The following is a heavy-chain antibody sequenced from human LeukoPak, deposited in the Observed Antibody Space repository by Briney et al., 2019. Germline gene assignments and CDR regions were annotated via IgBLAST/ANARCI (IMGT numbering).Heavy chain of an antibody. CDR2: ISSSSSYI. J-gene: IGHJ6*04. CDR1: GFTFSSHG. D-gene: IGHD3-10*02. Sequence: GGSLRLSCAASGFTFSSHGMNWVRQAPGKGLEWVSSISSSSSYIYYADSVKGRFTISRDNAKNSLYLQMNSLRAEDTAVYYCAELGITMIGGVWGKGTTVTISS. V-gene: IGHV3-21*01. CDR3: AELGITMIGGV.